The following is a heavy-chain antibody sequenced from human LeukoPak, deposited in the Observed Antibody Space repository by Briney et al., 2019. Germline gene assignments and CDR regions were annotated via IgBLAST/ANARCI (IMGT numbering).Heavy chain of an antibody. J-gene: IGHJ4*02. CDR3: AKDQRFGDLDDY. D-gene: IGHD3-10*01. Sequence: GGSLRLSCAASGFTFSSYAMSWVRQAPGKGLEWVSGVTGSGDSTYYADSLKGRFAISRDNSKNTLYLQMSSLRAEDTAVYYCAKDQRFGDLDDYRGQGTLVTVSS. CDR1: GFTFSSYA. CDR2: VTGSGDST. V-gene: IGHV3-23*01.